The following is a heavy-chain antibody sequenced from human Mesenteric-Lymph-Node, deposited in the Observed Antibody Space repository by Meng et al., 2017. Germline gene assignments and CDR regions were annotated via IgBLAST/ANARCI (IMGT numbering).Heavy chain of an antibody. CDR1: GFTFSDHY. D-gene: IGHD3-16*01. Sequence: GESLKISCAASGFTFSDHYMDWVRQAPGKGLEWVGRTKNKASNYIIEYAASVKGRFTISRDNSKNTLYLQMNSLRAEDTAVYYCAVGGGGSYWGQGTLVTVSS. J-gene: IGHJ4*02. CDR2: TKNKASNYII. CDR3: AVGGGGSY. V-gene: IGHV3-72*01.